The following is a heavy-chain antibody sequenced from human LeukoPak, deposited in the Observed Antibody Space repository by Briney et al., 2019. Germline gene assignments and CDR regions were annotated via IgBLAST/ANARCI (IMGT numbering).Heavy chain of an antibody. Sequence: GGSLRLSCAASGCIFSRNWMSWVRQAPGKGLEWVANIEQDGSEKYYVDSVKGRFTISRDNAKNSLYLRMNSLRAEDTAVYYCVSEQVYSDYFDYWGQGTLVTVSS. D-gene: IGHD1-26*01. J-gene: IGHJ4*02. V-gene: IGHV3-7*01. CDR3: VSEQVYSDYFDY. CDR2: IEQDGSEK. CDR1: GCIFSRNW.